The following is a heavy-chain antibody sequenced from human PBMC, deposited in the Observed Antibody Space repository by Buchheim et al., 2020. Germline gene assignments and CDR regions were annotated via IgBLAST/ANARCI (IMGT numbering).Heavy chain of an antibody. CDR1: GFTFSSYS. D-gene: IGHD6-6*01. CDR3: ARDRGYSSSFYGMDV. CDR2: ISSSSTI. J-gene: IGHJ6*02. V-gene: IGHV3-48*01. Sequence: EVQLVESGGGLVQPGGSLRLSCAASGFTFSSYSMNWVRQAPGKGLEWVSYISSSSTIYYADSVKGRFTISRDNAKNSLYLQMNGLRAEDTAVYYCARDRGYSSSFYGMDVWGQGTT.